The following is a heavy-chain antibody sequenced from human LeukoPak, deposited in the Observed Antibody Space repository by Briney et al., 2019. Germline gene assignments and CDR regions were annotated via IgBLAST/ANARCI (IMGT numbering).Heavy chain of an antibody. CDR3: ASELLGGSFFDY. Sequence: NTSETLSLTCTVSGGSISSSSYYWGWIRQPPGKGLEWIGSIYYSGSTYYNPSLKSRVTISVDTSKNQFSLKLSSVTAADTAVYYCASELLGGSFFDYWGQGTLVTVSS. D-gene: IGHD1-26*01. J-gene: IGHJ4*02. CDR1: GGSISSSSYY. V-gene: IGHV4-39*01. CDR2: IYYSGST.